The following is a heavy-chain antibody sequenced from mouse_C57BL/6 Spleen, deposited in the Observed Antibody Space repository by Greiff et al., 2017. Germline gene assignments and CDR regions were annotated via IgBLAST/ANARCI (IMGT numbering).Heavy chain of an antibody. D-gene: IGHD1-1*01. Sequence: EVKLVESGGGLVQPGGSLSLSCAASGFTFTDYYMSWVRQPPGKALEWLVFIRNKANGYTTEYSASVKGRFTISRDNSQSILYLQMNALRAEDSATYYCVRWGVATWYFDVWGTGTTVTVSS. CDR3: VRWGVATWYFDV. CDR2: IRNKANGYTT. J-gene: IGHJ1*03. CDR1: GFTFTDYY. V-gene: IGHV7-3*01.